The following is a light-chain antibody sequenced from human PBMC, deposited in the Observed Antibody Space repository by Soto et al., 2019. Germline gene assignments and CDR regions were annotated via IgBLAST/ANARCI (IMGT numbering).Light chain of an antibody. J-gene: IGKJ3*01. CDR1: QSVSSSY. V-gene: IGKV3-20*01. CDR2: GAS. Sequence: EIVLTQSPGTLSVSPGERATLSCRASQSVSSSYFAWFQQKPGQAPRLLIYGASSRATGIPDRFSGSGSGTDFTLTISRLEPEDFAVYYCQQYGTSPFTFGPGTKVDIK. CDR3: QQYGTSPFT.